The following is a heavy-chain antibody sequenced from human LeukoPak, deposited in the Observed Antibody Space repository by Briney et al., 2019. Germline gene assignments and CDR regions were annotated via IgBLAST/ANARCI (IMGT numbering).Heavy chain of an antibody. Sequence: SETLSLTCTVSSGSIFNNNWWSWVRQPPGKGLEWIGQIFHSGSTSYSPSLKSRVTISMDKSKNQISLRLTSVTAADTAVYYCARDVHMFRVDYWGQGTLVTVSS. J-gene: IGHJ4*02. CDR3: ARDVHMFRVDY. CDR2: IFHSGST. V-gene: IGHV4-4*02. CDR1: SGSIFNNNW. D-gene: IGHD3-10*02.